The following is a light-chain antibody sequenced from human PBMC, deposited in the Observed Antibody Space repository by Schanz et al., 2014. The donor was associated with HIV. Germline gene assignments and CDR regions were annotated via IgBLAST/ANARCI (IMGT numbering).Light chain of an antibody. CDR3: QQYGVSPPWT. CDR2: GAT. Sequence: EVVMTQSPATLSVSPGERATLSCRASQSVSNNLAWYQQTPGRPPRLLIYGATTRATGIPARFSGSGSGTEFTLTISGLEPEDFAVYYCQQYGVSPPWTFGQGTRVDVK. V-gene: IGKV3-15*01. CDR1: QSVSNN. J-gene: IGKJ1*01.